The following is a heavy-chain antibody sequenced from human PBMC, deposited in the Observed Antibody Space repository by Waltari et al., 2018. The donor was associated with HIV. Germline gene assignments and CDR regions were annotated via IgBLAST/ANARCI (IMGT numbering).Heavy chain of an antibody. V-gene: IGHV1-8*01. D-gene: IGHD1-26*01. CDR2: MNLNGGNK. CDR1: GYPFTTYE. J-gene: IGHJ4*02. CDR3: ASGRRDGGAWDVH. Sequence: QVQLVQSGAEVKKPGASVKVSCKTSGYPFTTYEINSVRQAPGQGLEWVGWMNLNGGNKGYAQTDHDRVSLTRNISISTAYMERTDLRSGDAAMYYCASGRRDGGAWDVHWRQGTRVTVAS.